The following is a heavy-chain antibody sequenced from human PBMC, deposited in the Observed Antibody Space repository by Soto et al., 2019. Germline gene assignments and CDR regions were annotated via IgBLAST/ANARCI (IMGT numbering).Heavy chain of an antibody. CDR1: GYTFTSYA. Sequence: ASVKVSCKASGYTFTSYAMHWVRQAPGQRLEWMGWINAGNGNTKYSQKFQGRVTITRDTSASTAYMELSSLRSEDTAVYYCARSPLRVTRYYNWFDPWGKGTLVTVSS. CDR2: INAGNGNT. J-gene: IGHJ5*02. D-gene: IGHD3-3*01. V-gene: IGHV1-3*01. CDR3: ARSPLRVTRYYNWFDP.